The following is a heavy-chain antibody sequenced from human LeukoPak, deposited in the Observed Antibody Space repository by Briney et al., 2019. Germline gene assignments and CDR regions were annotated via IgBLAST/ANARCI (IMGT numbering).Heavy chain of an antibody. D-gene: IGHD2-15*01. CDR3: ARVATQIHNAFDI. Sequence: SVKVSCKASGGTFSSYAISWVRQAPGQGLEWMGRIIPIFGTANYAQKFQGRVTITTDQSTSTAYMELSSLRSEDTAEYYGARVATQIHNAFDIWGQGTMVTVSS. J-gene: IGHJ3*02. CDR1: GGTFSSYA. CDR2: IIPIFGTA. V-gene: IGHV1-69*05.